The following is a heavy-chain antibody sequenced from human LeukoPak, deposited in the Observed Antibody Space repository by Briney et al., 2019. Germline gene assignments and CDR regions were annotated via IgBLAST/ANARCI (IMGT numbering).Heavy chain of an antibody. D-gene: IGHD2-2*01. CDR3: ARIRDCSSTSCYDGGTFDY. CDR2: IYWDDDK. J-gene: IGHJ4*02. CDR1: GFSLSTSGVG. V-gene: IGHV2-5*02. Sequence: SGPTLVKPTQTLTLTCTFSGFSLSTSGVGVGWIRQPPGKALEWLALIYWDDDKRYSPSLKTRLTISKDTSKNQVVLTMTNMDPVDTATYYCARIRDCSSTSCYDGGTFDYWGQGTLVTVSS.